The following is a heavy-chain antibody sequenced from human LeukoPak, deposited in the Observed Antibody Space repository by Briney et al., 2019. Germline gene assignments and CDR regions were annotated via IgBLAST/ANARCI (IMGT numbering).Heavy chain of an antibody. V-gene: IGHV4-61*02. CDR1: GGSISSGNYY. D-gene: IGHD3-10*01. CDR2: IYTSGST. J-gene: IGHJ3*02. CDR3: ARGLVTMVRGVRPNDAFDI. Sequence: PSQTLSLTCTVSGGSISSGNYYWSWIRQPAGKGLEWIGRIYTSGSTNYNPSLKSRVTMSVDTSKNQFSLKLSSVTAADTAVYYCARGLVTMVRGVRPNDAFDIWGQGTMVTVSS.